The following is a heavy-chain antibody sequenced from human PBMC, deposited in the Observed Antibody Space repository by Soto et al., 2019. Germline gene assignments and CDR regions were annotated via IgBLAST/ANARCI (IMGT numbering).Heavy chain of an antibody. Sequence: SVKVSCKASGGTFSSYAISWVRQAPGQGLEWMGGIIPIFGTANYAQKFQGRVTITADESTSTAYMELSSLRSEDTAVYYCARDLNYYDSSATTGFDYWGQGTLVTV. CDR1: GGTFSSYA. CDR2: IIPIFGTA. J-gene: IGHJ4*02. D-gene: IGHD3-22*01. V-gene: IGHV1-69*13. CDR3: ARDLNYYDSSATTGFDY.